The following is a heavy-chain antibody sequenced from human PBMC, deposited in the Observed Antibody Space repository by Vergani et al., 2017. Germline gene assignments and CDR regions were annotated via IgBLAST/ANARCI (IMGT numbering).Heavy chain of an antibody. CDR3: ASLYGGDSSGSKYFDY. J-gene: IGHJ4*02. CDR1: GYSFTNYW. CDR2: IHTADSDT. Sequence: EVQLVQSGAEVKKPGESLKISCQISGYSFTNYWIGWVRQMPGKGLEWMGIIHTADSDTRYSPSFQGQVTLSVDKSISTAYLQLSSLRASDSAMYYCASLYGGDSSGSKYFDYWGQGTLVTVSS. V-gene: IGHV5-51*01. D-gene: IGHD3-22*01.